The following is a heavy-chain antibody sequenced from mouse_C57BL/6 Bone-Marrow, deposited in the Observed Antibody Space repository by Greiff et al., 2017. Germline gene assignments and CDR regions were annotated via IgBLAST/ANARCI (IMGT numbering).Heavy chain of an antibody. CDR2: IYPGSGST. D-gene: IGHD1-1*01. J-gene: IGHJ4*01. V-gene: IGHV1-55*01. Sequence: QVQLQQPGAELVKPGASVKMSCKASGYNFTSYWITWVKQRPGQGLEWIGDIYPGSGSTNYNEKFKSKAKLTVDTSSSAAYMQLSSLTSEDSAVYYWARGGYYGRGAMDYSGQGTSVTVSS. CDR3: ARGGYYGRGAMDY. CDR1: GYNFTSYW.